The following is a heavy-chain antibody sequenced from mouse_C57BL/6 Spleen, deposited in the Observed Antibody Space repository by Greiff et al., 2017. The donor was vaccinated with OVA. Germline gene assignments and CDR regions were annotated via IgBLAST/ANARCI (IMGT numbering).Heavy chain of an antibody. J-gene: IGHJ2*01. CDR3: ARGGYYYGSSSGFDY. Sequence: EVQLQQSGPELVKPGASVKISCKASGYSFTGYYMNWVKQSSEKSLEWIGEINPSTGGTTYNQKFKAKATLTVDKSSSTAYMQLKSLTSEDSAVYYCARGGYYYGSSSGFDYWGQGTTLTVSS. CDR2: INPSTGGT. V-gene: IGHV1-42*01. D-gene: IGHD1-1*01. CDR1: GYSFTGYY.